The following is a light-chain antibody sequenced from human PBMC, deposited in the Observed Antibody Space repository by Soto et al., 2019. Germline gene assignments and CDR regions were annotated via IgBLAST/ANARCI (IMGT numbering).Light chain of an antibody. V-gene: IGKV3-20*01. CDR2: GAS. Sequence: EIVLTQCPGTVSLSPGERATLSCRASQSVSSTYLAWYQQKPGQAPRLLIYGASSRPTGIPDRFSGSGSGTDFTLTISSLEPEDFAVYYFQQYRSSLTFGGGTKVEIK. CDR1: QSVSSTY. CDR3: QQYRSSLT. J-gene: IGKJ4*01.